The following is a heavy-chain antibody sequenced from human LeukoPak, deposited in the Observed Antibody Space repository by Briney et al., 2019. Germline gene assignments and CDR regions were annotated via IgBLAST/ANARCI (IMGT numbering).Heavy chain of an antibody. CDR2: VYYTGYT. J-gene: IGHJ4*02. Sequence: PSETLSLTCTVSGGSIRGGDYYWGWIRQSPGRGLAWIGCVYYTGYTWDHPSFRGRATISVDTSKNQFSLKVLSVTAADTAFYYCARAGTIWXPHIWGQGTLVTVSS. CDR3: ARAGTIWXPHI. D-gene: IGHD3-9*01. CDR1: GGSIRGGDYY. V-gene: IGHV4-39*07.